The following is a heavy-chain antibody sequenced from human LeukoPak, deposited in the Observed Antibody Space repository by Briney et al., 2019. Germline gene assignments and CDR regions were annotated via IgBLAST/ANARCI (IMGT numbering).Heavy chain of an antibody. D-gene: IGHD6-19*01. J-gene: IGHJ5*02. CDR2: IRYDGTNK. CDR3: AKDFSGGSNWFDR. CDR1: GFTFSSYA. V-gene: IGHV3-30*02. Sequence: PGGSLRLSCAASGFTFSSYAMHWGRQAPGKGLEWVAFIRYDGTNKFYADSVKGRFIISRDNSKNTLYLQMNSLRAEDTAVYYCAKDFSGGSNWFDRWGQGTLVTVSS.